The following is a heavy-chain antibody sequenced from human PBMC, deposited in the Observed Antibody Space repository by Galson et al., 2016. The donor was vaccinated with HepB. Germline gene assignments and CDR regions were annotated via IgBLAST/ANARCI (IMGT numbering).Heavy chain of an antibody. CDR3: ARHPKYYDTTGYFY. V-gene: IGHV5-51*01. CDR2: IYPGDSDT. J-gene: IGHJ4*02. Sequence: SLRLSCAASGFTFSDYWMTWVRQMPGKGLEWMGIIYPGDSDTRYSPSFQGPVTISADKSIATAYLQWSSLEASDTAIYYCARHPKYYDTTGYFYWGQGTLVTVSS. CDR1: GFTFSDYW. D-gene: IGHD3-22*01.